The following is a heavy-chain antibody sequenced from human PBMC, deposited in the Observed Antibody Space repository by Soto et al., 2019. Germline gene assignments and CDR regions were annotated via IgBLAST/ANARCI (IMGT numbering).Heavy chain of an antibody. J-gene: IGHJ6*02. D-gene: IGHD1-26*01. CDR1: GYTFTNYG. V-gene: IGHV1-18*01. CDR2: INVYNGNT. Sequence: ASVKVSCKASGYTFTNYGISWVRQAPGQGLEWMGWINVYNGNTKYAQKVQGRVTMTTDTSTSTAYMELRSLRSDDTAVYYCARDTSVYSGISPLNYYYYGMDVWGQGTTVTVS. CDR3: ARDTSVYSGISPLNYYYYGMDV.